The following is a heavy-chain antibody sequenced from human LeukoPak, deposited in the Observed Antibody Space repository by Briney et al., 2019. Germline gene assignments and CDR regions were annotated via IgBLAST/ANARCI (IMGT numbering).Heavy chain of an antibody. CDR2: VGNDEKTK. D-gene: IGHD2-21*01. CDR1: GFTFTGHS. V-gene: IGHV3-30*04. CDR3: ARHRKIGGADAFDI. Sequence: GGSLRLSCVASGFTFTGHSMHWVRQAPGKGLEWVAVVGNDEKTKFYADSLKGRFTVSRDNSKNTVYLQMNSLRDEDTAVYYCARHRKIGGADAFDIWGQGTMVTVSS. J-gene: IGHJ3*02.